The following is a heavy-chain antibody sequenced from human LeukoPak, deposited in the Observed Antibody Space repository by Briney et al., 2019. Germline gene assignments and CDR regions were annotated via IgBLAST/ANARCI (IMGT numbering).Heavy chain of an antibody. D-gene: IGHD3-10*01. V-gene: IGHV3-7*05. CDR3: ARSGRAVREVIVDY. CDR2: IKKNGSEK. J-gene: IGHJ4*02. Sequence: PGGSLRLSCAASGFTFSSYWMSWVRQAPGKGLEWVANIKKNGSEKYYVDSVKGRFTISRDNAKSSLYLQMNSLRAEDTAVYYCARSGRAVREVIVDYWGQGTLATVSS. CDR1: GFTFSSYW.